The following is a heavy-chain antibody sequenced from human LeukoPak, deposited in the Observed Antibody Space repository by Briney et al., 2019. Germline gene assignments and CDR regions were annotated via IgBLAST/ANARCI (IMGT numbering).Heavy chain of an antibody. CDR2: IYTSGST. V-gene: IGHV4-61*02. J-gene: IGHJ3*02. Sequence: SETLSLTCTVSGGSISSGSYYWSWIRQPAGKGLEWIGRIYTSGSTNYNPSLKSRVTISVDTSKNQFSLKLSSVTAADTAVYYCASLLYYYGSGSSDPNRPRDAFDIWGQGTMVTVSS. CDR1: GGSISSGSYY. CDR3: ASLLYYYGSGSSDPNRPRDAFDI. D-gene: IGHD3-10*01.